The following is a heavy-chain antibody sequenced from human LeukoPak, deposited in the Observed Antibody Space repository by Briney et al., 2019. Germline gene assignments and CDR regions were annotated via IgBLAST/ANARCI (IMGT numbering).Heavy chain of an antibody. Sequence: ASVTVSCKASGYTFTGYYMHWVRQAPGQGLEWMGRINPNSGGTNYAQKFQGRVTMTRDTSISTAYMELSRLRSDDTAVYYCARGCYSDDAFDIWGQGTMVTVSS. CDR3: ARGCYSDDAFDI. J-gene: IGHJ3*02. CDR2: INPNSGGT. D-gene: IGHD2-15*01. V-gene: IGHV1-2*06. CDR1: GYTFTGYY.